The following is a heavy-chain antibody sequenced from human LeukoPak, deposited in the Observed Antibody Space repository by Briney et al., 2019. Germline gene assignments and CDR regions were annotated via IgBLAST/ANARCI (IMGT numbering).Heavy chain of an antibody. CDR3: AKDPVYYGSGSYYSYYFDY. CDR1: GFTFSSYA. D-gene: IGHD3-10*01. CDR2: ISGSGGST. V-gene: IGHV3-23*01. J-gene: IGHJ4*02. Sequence: PGGSLRLSCAASGFTFSSYAMSWVRQAPGKGLEWDSAISGSGGSTYYADPVKGRFTISRDNSKNTLYLQMNSLRAEDTAVYYCAKDPVYYGSGSYYSYYFDYWGQGTLVTVSS.